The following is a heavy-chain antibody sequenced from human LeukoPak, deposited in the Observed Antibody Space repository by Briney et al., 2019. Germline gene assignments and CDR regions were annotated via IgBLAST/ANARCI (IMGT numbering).Heavy chain of an antibody. CDR3: ARAEDGDYVWFDP. CDR1: GGSISSYY. V-gene: IGHV4-59*01. J-gene: IGHJ5*02. D-gene: IGHD4-17*01. CDR2: IYYSGGT. Sequence: ASETLSLTCTVSGGSISSYYWSWIRQPPGKGLEWIGYIYYSGGTNYNPSLKSRVTISVDTSKNQFSLKLSSVTAADTAVYYCARAEDGDYVWFDPWGQGTLVTVSS.